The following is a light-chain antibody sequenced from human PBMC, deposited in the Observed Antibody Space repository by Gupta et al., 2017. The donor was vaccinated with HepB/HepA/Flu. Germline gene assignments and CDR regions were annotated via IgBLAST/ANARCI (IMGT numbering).Light chain of an antibody. V-gene: IGKV3-20*01. J-gene: IGKJ1*01. CDR3: QQYGDSRT. CDR2: GSS. Sequence: EIVLTQSPGTLSLSPGARATLSCRASQSVNGNSLDWEQHKPGQAPRLIIYGSSNRDTGSTDRFSGRGDGKDFTLTSNRRESEACEGYYMQQYGDSRTFGQGTXLEIK. CDR1: QSVNGNS.